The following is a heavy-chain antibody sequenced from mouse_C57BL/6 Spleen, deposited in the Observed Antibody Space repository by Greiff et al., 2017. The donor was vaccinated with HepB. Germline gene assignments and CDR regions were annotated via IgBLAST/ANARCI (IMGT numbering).Heavy chain of an antibody. CDR2: IYPGSGST. CDR1: GYTFTSYW. Sequence: VQLQQPGAELVKPGASVKMSCKASGYTFTSYWITWVKQRPGQGLEWIGDIYPGSGSTNYNEKFKSKATLTVDTSSSTAYMQLSSLTSEDSAVYYCAREGQLRLAWFAYWGQGTLVTVSA. J-gene: IGHJ3*01. V-gene: IGHV1-55*01. D-gene: IGHD3-2*02. CDR3: AREGQLRLAWFAY.